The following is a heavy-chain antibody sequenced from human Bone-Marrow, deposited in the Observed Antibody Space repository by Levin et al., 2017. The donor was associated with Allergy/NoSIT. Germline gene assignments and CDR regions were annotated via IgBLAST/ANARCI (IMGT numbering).Heavy chain of an antibody. V-gene: IGHV3-7*01. CDR3: ARGFGPEV. J-gene: IGHJ3*01. CDR2: IKQDGSER. CDR1: GFTFSSFW. D-gene: IGHD3-10*01. Sequence: PGESLKISCTASGFTFSSFWMSWARQAPGKGLQWVANIKQDGSERYYVASVEGRFTISRDNAKNSLSLHMNSLRVEDTAVYYCARGFGPEVWGQGTMVTVSS.